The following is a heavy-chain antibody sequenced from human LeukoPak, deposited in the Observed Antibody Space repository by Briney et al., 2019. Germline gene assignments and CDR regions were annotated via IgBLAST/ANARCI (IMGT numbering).Heavy chain of an antibody. D-gene: IGHD2-21*02. CDR1: GGSFSGYY. V-gene: IGHV4-34*01. CDR2: INHSGST. CDR3: ARVRSYCGGDCYSGPSDY. Sequence: SETLSLTCAVYGGSFSGYYWSWIRQPPGKGLECIGEINHSGSTNYNPSLKSRVTISVDTSKNQFSLKLSSVTAADTAVYYCARVRSYCGGDCYSGPSDYWGQGTLVTVSS. J-gene: IGHJ4*02.